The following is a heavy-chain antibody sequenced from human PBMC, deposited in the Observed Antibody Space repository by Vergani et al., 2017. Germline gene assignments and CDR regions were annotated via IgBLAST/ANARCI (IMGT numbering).Heavy chain of an antibody. CDR2: IKQDGSEK. J-gene: IGHJ4*02. CDR1: GFTFSSYW. Sequence: EVQLVESGGGLVQPGGSLRLSCAASGFTFSSYWMSWVRQAPGKGLEWVANIKQDGSEKYYVDSVKGRFTISRDNAKNSLYLQMNSLRAEDTAVYYGARDAIQSGSYFGYWGQGTLVTVSS. CDR3: ARDAIQSGSYFGY. D-gene: IGHD1-26*01. V-gene: IGHV3-7*01.